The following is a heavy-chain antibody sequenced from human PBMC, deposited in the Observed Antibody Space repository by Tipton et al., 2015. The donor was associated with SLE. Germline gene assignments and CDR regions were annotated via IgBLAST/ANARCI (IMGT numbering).Heavy chain of an antibody. D-gene: IGHD6-13*01. CDR3: ASHIGAAGIGFSPMDV. CDR2: VQYNGKT. J-gene: IGHJ4*02. V-gene: IGHV4-39*01. CDR1: RGSINKSGFY. Sequence: LRLSCTVSRGSINKSGFYWGWIRQPPGKGLEWVGSVQYNGKTFYNPSLKSRLTMSLGTSKNQFSLRLTSVGAADTAVYDCASHIGAAGIGFSPMDVWGQGTLVTVSS.